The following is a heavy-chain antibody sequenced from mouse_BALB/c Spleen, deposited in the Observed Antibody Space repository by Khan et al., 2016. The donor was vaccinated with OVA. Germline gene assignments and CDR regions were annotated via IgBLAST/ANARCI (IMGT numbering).Heavy chain of an antibody. CDR1: GFTFSSYG. D-gene: IGHD1-2*01. Sequence: EVELVESGGDLVKPGGSLKLSCAASGFTFSSYGMSWVRQTPDKRLEWVATISSGGHYTYFPDSVRGRFTISRDNAKNTLYLQMSSLKSEDTAMYYCARISTTANGDYNAIDYWGQGTSVTGSA. J-gene: IGHJ4*01. CDR2: ISSGGHYT. CDR3: ARISTTANGDYNAIDY. V-gene: IGHV5-6*01.